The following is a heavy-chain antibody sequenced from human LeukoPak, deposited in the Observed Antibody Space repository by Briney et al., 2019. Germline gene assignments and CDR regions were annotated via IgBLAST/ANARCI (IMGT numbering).Heavy chain of an antibody. CDR2: INHSGST. D-gene: IGHD5-18*01. Sequence: PSETLSLTCAVYGGSFSGYYWSWIRQPPGKGLEWIGEINHSGSTNYNPSLKSRVTISVDTSKNQFSLKLSSVTAADTAVYYCARGLETIQLWLRSSGEFDPWGQGTLVTVSS. CDR1: GGSFSGYY. J-gene: IGHJ5*02. CDR3: ARGLETIQLWLRSSGEFDP. V-gene: IGHV4-34*01.